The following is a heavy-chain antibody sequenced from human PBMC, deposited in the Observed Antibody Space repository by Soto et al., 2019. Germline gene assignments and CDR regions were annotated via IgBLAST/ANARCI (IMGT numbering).Heavy chain of an antibody. V-gene: IGHV4-4*02. Sequence: QVQLQESGPGLVKPSGTLSLTCTVSGGSMSSSNWWNWVRQPPGKGLEWIGETHHSGRTNYNPSPKGRGNITVDQAKDHFSLKLSSGTGAGPAVYFCAGSGATVPGYWGQGTL. J-gene: IGHJ4*02. CDR1: GGSMSSSNW. CDR2: THHSGRT. D-gene: IGHD1-26*01. CDR3: AGSGATVPGY.